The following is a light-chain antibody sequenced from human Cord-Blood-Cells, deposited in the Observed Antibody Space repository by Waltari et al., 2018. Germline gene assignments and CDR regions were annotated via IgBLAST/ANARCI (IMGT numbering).Light chain of an antibody. CDR1: QSISSY. Sequence: DIQMTQSPSSLSASVGDRVTITCRASQSISSYVKWYQQKPGRAPKLLIYAASSLQSGVPSRFSGSGSGTDFTLTISSLQPEDFATYYCQQSYSTPYTFGQGTKLGIK. CDR3: QQSYSTPYT. V-gene: IGKV1-39*01. CDR2: AAS. J-gene: IGKJ2*01.